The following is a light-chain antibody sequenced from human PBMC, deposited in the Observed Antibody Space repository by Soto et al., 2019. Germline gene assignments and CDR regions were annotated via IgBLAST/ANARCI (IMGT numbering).Light chain of an antibody. Sequence: EIVLTQSPGTLSLSPGERATLSCRASQSVSSSYLAWYQQKPGQAPRLLIDGASSRATGIPDRFSGSGSGTEFTLTISRLEPEDFAVYYCQQYGSSPALTFGGGTKVEIK. CDR2: GAS. V-gene: IGKV3-20*01. CDR3: QQYGSSPALT. CDR1: QSVSSSY. J-gene: IGKJ4*01.